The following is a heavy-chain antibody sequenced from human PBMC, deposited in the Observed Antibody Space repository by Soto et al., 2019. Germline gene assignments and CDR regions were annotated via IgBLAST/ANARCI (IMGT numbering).Heavy chain of an antibody. V-gene: IGHV4-31*03. Sequence: SETLSLTCSVSGRSVSSGGYYWTWIRQHPGRGLEWIGYIYHIGSPYYNPSLESRVTISLDTSKNQFSLNLTSVTAADTAIYYCVRDRAMDSSGHWFDTWGRGTLVTVSS. J-gene: IGHJ5*02. CDR3: VRDRAMDSSGHWFDT. CDR2: IYHIGSP. D-gene: IGHD6-19*01. CDR1: GRSVSSGGYY.